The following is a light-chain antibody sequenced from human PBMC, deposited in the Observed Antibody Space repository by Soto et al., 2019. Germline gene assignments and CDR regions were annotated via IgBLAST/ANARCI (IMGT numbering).Light chain of an antibody. CDR2: AAS. CDR1: QTISNS. J-gene: IGKJ1*01. V-gene: IGKV1-39*01. Sequence: DIQMTQSPSSLSASAGDRVTITCRASQTISNSLNWYQQKQGTAPKLLIYAASSLQSGVPSRFSGSGSGTDFTLTISSLQPEDFATYYCQQSYNTPPWTFGQGTKVEIK. CDR3: QQSYNTPPWT.